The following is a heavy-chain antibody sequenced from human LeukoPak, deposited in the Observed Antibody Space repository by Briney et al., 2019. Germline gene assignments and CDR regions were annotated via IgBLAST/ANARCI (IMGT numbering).Heavy chain of an antibody. V-gene: IGHV1-2*02. CDR2: INPNSGGT. J-gene: IGHJ4*02. Sequence: GASVKVSCKASGYTFTGYYLHWVRQAPGQGLEWMGWINPNSGGTNYAQKFQGRVTMTRDTSISTAYMELRRLRSDDTAVYFCARQRYCSSSSCWVFDYWGQGTLVTVSS. CDR1: GYTFTGYY. CDR3: ARQRYCSSSSCWVFDY. D-gene: IGHD2-15*01.